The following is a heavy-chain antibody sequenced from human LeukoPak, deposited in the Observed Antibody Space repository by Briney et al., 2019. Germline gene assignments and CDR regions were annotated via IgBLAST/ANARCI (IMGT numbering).Heavy chain of an antibody. D-gene: IGHD1-14*01. V-gene: IGHV3-74*01. CDR2: INPGGRSI. CDR1: GFTFSSYW. Sequence: GRSLRLSCAASGFTFSSYWMHWVRHVPGKGLVWVARINPGGRSITYADSVKGRFTISRDNAKNTLYLQMDSLRAEDTGVYYCARSNQADDYWGQGTLVTVSS. CDR3: ARSNQADDY. J-gene: IGHJ4*02.